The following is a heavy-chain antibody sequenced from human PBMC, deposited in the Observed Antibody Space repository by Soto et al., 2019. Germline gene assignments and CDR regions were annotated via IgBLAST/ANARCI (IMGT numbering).Heavy chain of an antibody. D-gene: IGHD5-12*01. V-gene: IGHV1-18*01. Sequence: ASVKVSCKASGYTFTSYGISWVRQATGQELEWMGRISNYNGISNYAQTFQGRVTMTTDTSTSTAYMELRSLRSDDTAVFFFAREGVAPYYFYGMDVWGQGTPVTVSS. CDR2: ISNYNGIS. CDR3: AREGVAPYYFYGMDV. CDR1: GYTFTSYG. J-gene: IGHJ6*02.